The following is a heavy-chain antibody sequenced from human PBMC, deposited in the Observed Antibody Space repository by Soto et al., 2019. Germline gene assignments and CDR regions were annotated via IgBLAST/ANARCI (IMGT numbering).Heavy chain of an antibody. J-gene: IGHJ6*03. Sequence: SVKVSCKASGFTFTSSAMQWVRQARGQRLEWIGWIVVGSGNTNYAQKFQERVTITRDMSTSTAYMELSSLRSEDTAVYYCAADRGPYYDILTGYYRPAYYYYMDVWGKGTTVTVSS. CDR3: AADRGPYYDILTGYYRPAYYYYMDV. D-gene: IGHD3-9*01. V-gene: IGHV1-58*02. CDR2: IVVGSGNT. CDR1: GFTFTSSA.